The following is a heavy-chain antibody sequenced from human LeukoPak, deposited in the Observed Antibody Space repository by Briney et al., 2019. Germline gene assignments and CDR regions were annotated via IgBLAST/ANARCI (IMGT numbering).Heavy chain of an antibody. V-gene: IGHV3-64*01. CDR1: GFTFSKYA. CDR2: ISSNGGST. J-gene: IGHJ6*03. D-gene: IGHD5-18*01. Sequence: GGSLRLSCAASGFTFSKYAMHWGRQAPGKGVEYASAISSNGGSTYYANSVKGRFTISRDNSKNTLYLQMGSLRAEDMDVHYCAREPRSGYSNYYYYYYMDVWGKGTTVTVSS. CDR3: AREPRSGYSNYYYYYYMDV.